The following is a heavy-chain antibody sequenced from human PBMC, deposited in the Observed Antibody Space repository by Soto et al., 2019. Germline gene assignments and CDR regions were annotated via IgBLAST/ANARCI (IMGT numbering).Heavy chain of an antibody. J-gene: IGHJ4*02. CDR1: GVTFSNDG. Sequence: GGSLSLSCAVSGVTFSNDGMNWVRQGPGKGLEWVSTESGNDGSRYYEDSAKSRRTTSRDDTKNTLYLQMSSLRAEDTAVYYYSRAFVDSNGYPFTHDCWGRGTLVTVSS. D-gene: IGHD3-22*01. CDR2: ESGNDGSR. V-gene: IGHV3-23*01. CDR3: SRAFVDSNGYPFTHDC.